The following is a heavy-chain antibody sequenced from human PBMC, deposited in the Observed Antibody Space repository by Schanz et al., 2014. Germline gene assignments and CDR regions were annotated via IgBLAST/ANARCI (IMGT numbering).Heavy chain of an antibody. CDR3: ARGSPENMIRGELDY. CDR2: INPIGGST. Sequence: QVQLIQSGAEVKKPGASVKVSCTASGYTFTSYDINWVRQAPGQGLEWMGIINPIGGSTTYAQKFRGAVTLTTDTSTDTAYLELTSLRSEDTAVYYCARGSPENMIRGELDYWGQGTLVNVSS. D-gene: IGHD3-10*01. V-gene: IGHV1-46*03. CDR1: GYTFTSYD. J-gene: IGHJ4*02.